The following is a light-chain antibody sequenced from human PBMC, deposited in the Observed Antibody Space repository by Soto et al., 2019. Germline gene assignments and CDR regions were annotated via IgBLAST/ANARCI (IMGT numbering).Light chain of an antibody. Sequence: DIQMTQSPSSLSAXXGXXAXIXCQASQDISNHLNWYQQKPGKAHKLLIYDASNLETGVPSRFSGSGSGTDFTVTISSLQPEDFAVYYCQQRSNWPPLISFGQGTRLEIK. CDR3: QQRSNWPPLIS. V-gene: IGKV1-33*01. J-gene: IGKJ5*01. CDR2: DAS. CDR1: QDISNH.